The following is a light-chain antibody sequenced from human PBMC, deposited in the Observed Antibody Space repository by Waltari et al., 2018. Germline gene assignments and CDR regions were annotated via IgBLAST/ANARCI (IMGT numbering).Light chain of an antibody. CDR3: QKYGTLPAT. J-gene: IGKJ1*01. CDR1: QNIRIY. Sequence: EIVLTQSPGTLSLSPGERVTLSCRASQNIRIYLAWYQQKPGQPPRLLIYEASRRATGIPDRFSGSGSGTDFSITISRLEPEDFGVYYCQKYGTLPATFGQGTKVEIK. V-gene: IGKV3-20*01. CDR2: EAS.